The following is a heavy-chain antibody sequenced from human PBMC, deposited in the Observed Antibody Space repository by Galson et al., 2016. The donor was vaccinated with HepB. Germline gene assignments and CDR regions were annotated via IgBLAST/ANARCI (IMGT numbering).Heavy chain of an antibody. CDR2: ISGGSGGNT. CDR3: AKGKGDGNYYALDV. D-gene: IGHD3-16*01. J-gene: IGHJ6*02. V-gene: IGHV3-23*01. CDR1: GFTFSSYA. Sequence: SLRLSCAASGFTFSSYAMSWVRQAPGKGLEWVSGISGGSGGNTYYADSAKGRFTISRDNSKNTLYLQMTSLRAEDTAVYHCAKGKGDGNYYALDVWGQGTTVAVSS.